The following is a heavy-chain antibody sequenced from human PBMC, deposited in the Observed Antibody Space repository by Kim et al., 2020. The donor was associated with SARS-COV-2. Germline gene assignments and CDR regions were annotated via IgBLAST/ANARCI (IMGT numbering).Heavy chain of an antibody. D-gene: IGHD1-7*01. CDR3: AKEAFSDGTSNYYYYMD. CDR1: GFTFSSYG. Sequence: GGSLRLSCAASGFTFSSYGMHWVRQAPGKGLEWVAVISYDGSNKYYADSVKGRFTISRDNSKNTLYLQMNSLRAEDTAVYYCAKEAFSDGTSNYYYYMD. V-gene: IGHV3-30*18. CDR2: ISYDGSNK. J-gene: IGHJ6*03.